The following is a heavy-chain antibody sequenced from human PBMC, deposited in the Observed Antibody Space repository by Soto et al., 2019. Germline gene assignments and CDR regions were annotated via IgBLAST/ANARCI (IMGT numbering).Heavy chain of an antibody. V-gene: IGHV1-18*01. CDR1: GYPFTSYG. CDR2: ISAYNGNT. CDR3: ARSVTADY. Sequence: GASVKVSCKSSGYPFTSYGSSWVRQAPGQGLEWMGWISAYNGNTNYAQKLQGRVTMTGDTSTSTIYMELSSLRSDDTAVYYCARSVTADYWGQGTRVTVSS. J-gene: IGHJ4*02. D-gene: IGHD4-4*01.